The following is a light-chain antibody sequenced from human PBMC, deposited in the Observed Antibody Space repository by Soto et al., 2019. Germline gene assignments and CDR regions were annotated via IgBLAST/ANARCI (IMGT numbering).Light chain of an antibody. CDR1: QSISTY. J-gene: IGKJ5*01. CDR3: QQSYTTPVT. Sequence: DIQMTQSPSSLSASVTEKVTLTCRASQSISTYLNWYQQKPGQAPQLLIYSASNLQSGVPSRFSGSGSGTEFTLTISSLQPEDFAAYYCQQSYTTPVTFGQGTQLEIK. V-gene: IGKV1-39*01. CDR2: SAS.